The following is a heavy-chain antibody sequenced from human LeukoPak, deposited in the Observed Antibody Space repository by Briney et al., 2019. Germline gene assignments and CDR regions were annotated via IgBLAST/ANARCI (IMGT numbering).Heavy chain of an antibody. CDR2: IKQDGSET. J-gene: IGHJ4*02. CDR3: VREGTTVALFDY. V-gene: IGHV3-7*01. CDR1: GSIFSTYW. D-gene: IGHD6-19*01. Sequence: GGSLRLSCAASGSIFSTYWMSWVRQAPGKGLEWVANIKQDGSETYYVDPVKGRFTISRDNAKNSLYLQMNSLRAEDTAVYYCVREGTTVALFDYWGQGSLVTVSS.